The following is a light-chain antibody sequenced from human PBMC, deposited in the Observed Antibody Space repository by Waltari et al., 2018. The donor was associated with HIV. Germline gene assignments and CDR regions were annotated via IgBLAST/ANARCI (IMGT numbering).Light chain of an antibody. CDR2: RAA. J-gene: IGKJ4*01. CDR1: QPLGSS. CDR3: QQSESFPHT. Sequence: DIRMTQSPSFVSASVGDSVTITCRASQPLGSSLAWYQHRPGRVPTLRVYRAASLHPGVPARFNGNGSVLDVTLSIANLQAEDFATYFCQQSESFPHTCGGGTRVEI. V-gene: IGKV1-12*01.